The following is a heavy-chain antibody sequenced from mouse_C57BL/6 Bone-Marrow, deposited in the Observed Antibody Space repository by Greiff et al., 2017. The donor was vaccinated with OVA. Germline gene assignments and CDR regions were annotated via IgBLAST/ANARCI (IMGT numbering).Heavy chain of an antibody. Sequence: VQLQQPGAELVKPGASVKLSCKASGYTFTSYWMHWVKQRPGQGLEWIGMIHPNSGSTNYNEKFKSKATLTVDKSSSTAYMQLSSLTSEDSAVYYCERYDGSSNAWFAYWGQGTLVTVSA. V-gene: IGHV1-64*01. CDR3: ERYDGSSNAWFAY. CDR2: IHPNSGST. D-gene: IGHD1-1*01. CDR1: GYTFTSYW. J-gene: IGHJ3*01.